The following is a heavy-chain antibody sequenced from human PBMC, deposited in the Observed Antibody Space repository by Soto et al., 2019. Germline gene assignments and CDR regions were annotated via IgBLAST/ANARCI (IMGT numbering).Heavy chain of an antibody. V-gene: IGHV4-59*01. J-gene: IGHJ4*02. D-gene: IGHD6-19*01. CDR2: IYYSGST. Sequence: PSETLSLTCTVSGGSISSYYWSWIRQPPGKGLEWIGYIYYSGSTNYNPSLKSRVTISVDTSKNQFSLKLSSVTAADTAVYYCARGWDLYSSGWFLDYWGQGTLVTVSS. CDR1: GGSISSYY. CDR3: ARGWDLYSSGWFLDY.